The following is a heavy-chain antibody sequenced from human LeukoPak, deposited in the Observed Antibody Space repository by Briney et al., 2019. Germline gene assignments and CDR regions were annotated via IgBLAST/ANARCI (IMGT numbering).Heavy chain of an antibody. D-gene: IGHD6-6*01. Sequence: SETLSLTCTVSGDSISSDYWSWIRQPPGKGLEWIGYIYYGGSTNYNPSLKSRVTISVDTSKNQFSLKLSSVTAADTAVYYCARGDRIAARPTAFDYWGQGTLVTVSS. V-gene: IGHV4-59*01. CDR3: ARGDRIAARPTAFDY. J-gene: IGHJ4*02. CDR1: GDSISSDY. CDR2: IYYGGST.